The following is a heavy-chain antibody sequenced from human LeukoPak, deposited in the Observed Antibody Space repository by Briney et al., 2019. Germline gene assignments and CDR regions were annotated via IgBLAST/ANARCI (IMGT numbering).Heavy chain of an antibody. D-gene: IGHD6-13*01. CDR3: ARYSSSEYFDY. V-gene: IGHV4-34*01. J-gene: IGHJ4*02. CDR1: GGSFSGYY. CDR2: INHSGST. Sequence: SETLSLTCAVYGGSFSGYYWSWIRQPPGKGLVWIEEINHSGSTNYNPTLKSRVTISVDTSKNQFSLKLSSVTAADTAMYYCARYSSSEYFDYWGQGTLVTVSS.